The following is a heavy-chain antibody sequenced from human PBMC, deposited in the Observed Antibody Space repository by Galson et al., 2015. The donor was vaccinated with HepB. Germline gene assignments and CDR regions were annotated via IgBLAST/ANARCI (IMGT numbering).Heavy chain of an antibody. D-gene: IGHD1-26*01. J-gene: IGHJ6*02. CDR1: GFSLSTSGMS. V-gene: IGHV2-70*11. CDR2: IDWDGDK. CDR3: ARTTISGRYPNYSYYGMDV. Sequence: PALVKPTQTLTLTCTLSGFSLSTSGMSVSWLRQPPGKALEWLARIDWDGDKYYSTSLKTRLTISKDTSKNQAVLTLTNMDPVDTATYYCARTTISGRYPNYSYYGMDVWGQGTTVTVSS.